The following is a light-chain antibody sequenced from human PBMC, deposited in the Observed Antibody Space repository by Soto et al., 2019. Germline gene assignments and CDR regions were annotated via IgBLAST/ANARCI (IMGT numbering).Light chain of an antibody. CDR2: KAS. CDR1: QSISSL. CDR3: QEYNSYWT. Sequence: DIQMTQSTSTLSASVGDRVTITCRASQSISSLLAWYQQKPGKAPTLLIYKASTLESGVPSRFSDSGSGTDFTLTISSLRPDNFATYYFQEYNSYWTFGQGNKVDIK. V-gene: IGKV1-5*03. J-gene: IGKJ1*01.